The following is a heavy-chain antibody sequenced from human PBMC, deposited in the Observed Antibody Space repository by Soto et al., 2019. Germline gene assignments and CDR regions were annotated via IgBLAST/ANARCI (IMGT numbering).Heavy chain of an antibody. V-gene: IGHV4-34*01. D-gene: IGHD6-19*01. CDR3: ARAYSIAVAY. Sequence: QVQLQQWGAGLLKPSETLSLTCAVYGGSFSGYYWSWIRQPPGKGLEWIGEINHSGSTNYNPSLKSRVTISVDTSKNQFSLKLSSVTAADTAVYYCARAYSIAVAYWGQGTLVTVSS. CDR1: GGSFSGYY. J-gene: IGHJ4*02. CDR2: INHSGST.